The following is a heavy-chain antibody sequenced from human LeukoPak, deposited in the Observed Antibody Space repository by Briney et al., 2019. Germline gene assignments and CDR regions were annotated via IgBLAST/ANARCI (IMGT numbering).Heavy chain of an antibody. CDR1: GYSISNGYY. CDR2: IYHRGSA. D-gene: IGHD3-10*01. V-gene: IGHV4-38-2*02. Sequence: KPSETLSLTCTVSGYSISNGYYWGWIRQPPGKGLEWVGSIYHRGSAYYNPSLKSRVTMSVDTSKNQFSLKLSSVTAADTAVYYCARAVGSGSFQTYYYYMDVWGKGTTVTISS. CDR3: ARAVGSGSFQTYYYYMDV. J-gene: IGHJ6*03.